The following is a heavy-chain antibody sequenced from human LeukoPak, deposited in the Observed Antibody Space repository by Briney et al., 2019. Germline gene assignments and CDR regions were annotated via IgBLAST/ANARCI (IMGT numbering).Heavy chain of an antibody. Sequence: GGSLRLSCAASGFTVRANYMSWVRQAPGKGLEWVSVIDSGGGTYYADSVKGRFTISRDNSKNTLYLQMNSLRAEDTAVYYCARDFFHSSESRPFDYWGQGTLVTVSS. J-gene: IGHJ4*02. CDR3: ARDFFHSSESRPFDY. CDR2: IDSGGGT. CDR1: GFTVRANY. V-gene: IGHV3-53*05. D-gene: IGHD3-22*01.